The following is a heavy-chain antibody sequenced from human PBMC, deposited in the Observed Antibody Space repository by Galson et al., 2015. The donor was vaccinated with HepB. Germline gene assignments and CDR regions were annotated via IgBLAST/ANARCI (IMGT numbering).Heavy chain of an antibody. CDR3: AKDKNVYDWGKHAFDI. J-gene: IGHJ3*02. Sequence: SLRLSCAASGFIVSSNNMNWVRQAPGKGLEWVSVIYSDGNGYYADSVQGRFTISRDNSKNTLYLQMNSLRADDTAVYYCAKDKNVYDWGKHAFDIWGQGTTVTVSS. CDR2: IYSDGNG. D-gene: IGHD5/OR15-5a*01. CDR1: GFIVSSNN. V-gene: IGHV3-53*01.